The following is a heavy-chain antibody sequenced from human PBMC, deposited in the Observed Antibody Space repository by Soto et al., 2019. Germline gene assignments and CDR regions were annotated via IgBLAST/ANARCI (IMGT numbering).Heavy chain of an antibody. J-gene: IGHJ4*02. D-gene: IGHD1-1*01. CDR2: ISGSGGST. Sequence: HPGGSLRLSCAASGFTFSSYAMSWVRQAPGKGLEWVSAISGSGGSTYYADSVKGRFTISRDNSKNTLYLQMNSLRAEDTAVYYCAKKMERLYYFDYWGQGTLVTVSS. CDR1: GFTFSSYA. CDR3: AKKMERLYYFDY. V-gene: IGHV3-23*01.